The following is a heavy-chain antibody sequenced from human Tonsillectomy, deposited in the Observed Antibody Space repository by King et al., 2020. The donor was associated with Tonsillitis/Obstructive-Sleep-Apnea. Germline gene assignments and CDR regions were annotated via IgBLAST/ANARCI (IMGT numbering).Heavy chain of an antibody. CDR1: GVSISSSNW. CDR2: IYHSGST. D-gene: IGHD3-3*01. J-gene: IGHJ6*03. V-gene: IGHV4-4*02. CDR3: ARVRLRFLTQRGYMDV. Sequence: QLQESGPGLVKPSGTLSLTCAVSGVSISSSNWWSWVRQPPGKGLEGIGEIYHSGSTNYNPSLKSRVTRSVDKSKNQFSLKLSSVTAADTAVYYCARVRLRFLTQRGYMDVWGKGTTVTVSS.